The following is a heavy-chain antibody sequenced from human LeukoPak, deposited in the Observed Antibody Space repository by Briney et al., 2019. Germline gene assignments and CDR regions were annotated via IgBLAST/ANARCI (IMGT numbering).Heavy chain of an antibody. CDR2: IYYSGST. CDR1: GGSFSSFY. CDR3: ARHTVAGGFDY. Sequence: SETLSLTCTVSGGSFSSFYWSWVRQPPGKGLEWIGYIYYSGSTNYNPSLKSRVTISVDTSKNQFSLRLSSVTAADTAVYYCARHTVAGGFDYWGQGTLVTVSS. D-gene: IGHD6-19*01. J-gene: IGHJ4*02. V-gene: IGHV4-59*08.